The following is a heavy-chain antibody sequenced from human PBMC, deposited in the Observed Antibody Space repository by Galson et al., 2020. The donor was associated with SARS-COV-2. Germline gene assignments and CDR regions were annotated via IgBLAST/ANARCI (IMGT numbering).Heavy chain of an antibody. CDR1: GYTFTGYS. V-gene: IGHV1-2*02. CDR2: NNPNSRGT. CDR3: AVAGVYYYQGMDV. D-gene: IGHD3-10*01. J-gene: IGHJ6*02. Sequence: ASVKVSCQTSGYTFTGYSMHWVRQAPGQRLQWMGWNNPNSRGTNYAQKFQGRVTMTRDTSMNTAYMDLSRLTSDDTAVYYCAVAGVYYYQGMDVWGQGTTVTVSS.